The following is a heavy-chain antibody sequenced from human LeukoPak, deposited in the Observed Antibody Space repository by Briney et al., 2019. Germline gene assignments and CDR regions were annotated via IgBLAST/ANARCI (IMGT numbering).Heavy chain of an antibody. CDR3: ARYSSSWLYYYYYGMDV. CDR1: GFTFSSYA. D-gene: IGHD6-13*01. V-gene: IGHV3-23*01. J-gene: IGHJ6*02. CDR2: ISGSGGST. Sequence: SLRLSCAASGFTFSSYAMSWVRQAPGKGLEWVSAISGSGGSTYYADSVEGRFTISRDNSKNTLYLQMNSLRAEDTAVYYCARYSSSWLYYYYYGMDVWGQGTTVTVSS.